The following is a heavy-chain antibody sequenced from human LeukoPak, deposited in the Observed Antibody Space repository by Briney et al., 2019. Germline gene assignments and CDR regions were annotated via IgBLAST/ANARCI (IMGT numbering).Heavy chain of an antibody. CDR1: GFTFSSYA. Sequence: PGGSLRLSCAASGFTFSSYAMSWVRQAPGKGLEWVSAISGSGGSTYYADSVKGRFTISRDNSKNTLYLQMNSLRAEDTAVYYCAKDIPYDSSGYYQGGSWGQHDYWGQGTLVTVSS. CDR2: ISGSGGST. D-gene: IGHD3-22*01. J-gene: IGHJ4*02. CDR3: AKDIPYDSSGYYQGGSWGQHDY. V-gene: IGHV3-23*01.